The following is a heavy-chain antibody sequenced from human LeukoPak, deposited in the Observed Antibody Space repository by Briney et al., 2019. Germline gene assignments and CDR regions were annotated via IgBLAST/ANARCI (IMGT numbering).Heavy chain of an antibody. D-gene: IGHD2-2*01. CDR3: AIAALRYCSSSSCYKGFLDY. J-gene: IGHJ4*02. CDR1: GDTFTTYY. V-gene: IGHV1-46*01. Sequence: ASVKVSCKASGDTFTTYYIHWVRQAPGQGLEWMGIINPSGDSTSYAQKFQGRVTMTRDTSTSTVYMELSSLRSEDTAVYYRAIAALRYCSSSSCYKGFLDYWGQGTLVTVSS. CDR2: INPSGDST.